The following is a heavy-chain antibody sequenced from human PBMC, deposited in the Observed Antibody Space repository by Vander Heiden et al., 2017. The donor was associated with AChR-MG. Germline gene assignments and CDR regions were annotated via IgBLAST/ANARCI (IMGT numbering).Heavy chain of an antibody. J-gene: IGHJ4*02. D-gene: IGHD5-18*01. CDR2: MYYNGAT. CDR3: GRHSGYNYGHIDY. CDR1: GGSISSRNYY. V-gene: IGHV4-39*01. Sequence: QLQLQESGPGLVKPSETLSLTCTVSGGSISSRNYYWGWIRQPPGKGLEWIGSMYYNGATYYSPSLKSRVTISVDTSKNHLSLKVSSVTAADTAVYYCGRHSGYNYGHIDYWGQGTLVTVPS.